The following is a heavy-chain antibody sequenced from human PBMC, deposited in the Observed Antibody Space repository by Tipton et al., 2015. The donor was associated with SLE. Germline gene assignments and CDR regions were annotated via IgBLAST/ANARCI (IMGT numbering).Heavy chain of an antibody. Sequence: SLRLSCAASGFTFSNAWMSWVRQAPGKGLEWVGRLKSKPDGGTTDYAAPVKGRFTISRDDSKNTLFLQMNSLKTEDTAVYYCSIDEWFGESRAFDLWGRGTLVTVSS. D-gene: IGHD3-10*01. CDR2: LKSKPDGGTT. J-gene: IGHJ2*01. CDR3: SIDEWFGESRAFDL. V-gene: IGHV3-15*01. CDR1: GFTFSNAW.